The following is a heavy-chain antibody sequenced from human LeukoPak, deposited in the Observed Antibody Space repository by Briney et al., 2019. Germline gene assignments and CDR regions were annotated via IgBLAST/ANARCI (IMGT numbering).Heavy chain of an antibody. D-gene: IGHD5-24*01. CDR2: ISDDGSKK. V-gene: IGHV3-30*03. CDR1: GFTYA. Sequence: GGSLRLFCAATGFTYAMHWVRQAPGTGLEWVAVISDDGSKKYYVESVKGRFTISRDSSKNTLYMEMNSLRTEDTAVYYCARDRGGYRPRGMDVWGQGTTVTVSS. CDR3: ARDRGGYRPRGMDV. J-gene: IGHJ6*02.